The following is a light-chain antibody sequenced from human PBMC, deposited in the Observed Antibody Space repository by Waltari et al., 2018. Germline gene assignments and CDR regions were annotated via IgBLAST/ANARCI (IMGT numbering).Light chain of an antibody. Sequence: DIILTQSPETLAVSLGERATINCKSSRSISYTKNYLSWYQQKPGQAPRLLISWASTRDFGVPVRFSGSGSGADFTLTIDGLQAEDVAVYYCQQYYSNPTFGQGTKVQIK. CDR3: QQYYSNPT. J-gene: IGKJ1*01. CDR2: WAS. V-gene: IGKV4-1*01. CDR1: RSISYTKNY.